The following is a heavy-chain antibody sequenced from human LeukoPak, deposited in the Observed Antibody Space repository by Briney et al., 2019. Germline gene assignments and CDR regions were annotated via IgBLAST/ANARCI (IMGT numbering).Heavy chain of an antibody. CDR1: GFTFNNYA. Sequence: AGGSLRLSCAASGFTFNNYAMNWVRQAPGKGLEWVSTVSGSGGRTYYADSVKGRFTVSGDNSKNTLYLQMNSLRAEDTAIYYCTKLGGAYSGYEIDYWGQGTLVTVSS. CDR2: VSGSGGRT. D-gene: IGHD5-12*01. CDR3: TKLGGAYSGYEIDY. J-gene: IGHJ4*02. V-gene: IGHV3-23*01.